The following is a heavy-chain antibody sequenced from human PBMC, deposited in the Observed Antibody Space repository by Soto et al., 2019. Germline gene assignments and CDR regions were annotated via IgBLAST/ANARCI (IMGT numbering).Heavy chain of an antibody. CDR1: GFTFSSYA. J-gene: IGHJ4*02. CDR2: ISDDGGSE. V-gene: IGHV3-30*09. Sequence: PGGSLSLSCAASGFTFSSYAMHWIRLAPGKGLELIASISDDGGSEYYVDSVRGRFAVSRDNSKNTVYLQLNSLSAEDTAVYYCAKTFYQGRLGEVFDCWGQGAQVTVSS. D-gene: IGHD3-10*01. CDR3: AKTFYQGRLGEVFDC.